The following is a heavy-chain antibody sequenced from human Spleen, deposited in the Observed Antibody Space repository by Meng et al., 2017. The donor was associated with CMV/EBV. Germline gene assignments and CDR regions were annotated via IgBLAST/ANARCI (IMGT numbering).Heavy chain of an antibody. Sequence: SETLSLTCTVSGGSVSSGGYYWSWIRQPPGKGLEWIGYIYYSGSTNYNPSLKSRVTISVDTSKNRFSLKLSSVTAADTAVYYCARDRELSGGAYFDYWGQGTLVTVSS. CDR2: IYYSGST. D-gene: IGHD1-7*01. CDR3: ARDRELSGGAYFDY. V-gene: IGHV4-61*08. CDR1: GGSVSSGGYY. J-gene: IGHJ4*02.